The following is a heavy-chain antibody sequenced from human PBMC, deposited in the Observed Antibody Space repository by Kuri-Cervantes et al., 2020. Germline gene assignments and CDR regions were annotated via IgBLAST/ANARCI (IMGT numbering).Heavy chain of an antibody. J-gene: IGHJ4*02. CDR1: GFTFSSYA. Sequence: GGSLRLSCAASGFTFSSYAMSWVRQAPGKGLEWVAVVSDDGSNRIYADSVKGRFTISRDNSKKTLYLQMTSLTTEDTAVYYCARVSESYYYFDYWGQGSLVTVSS. CDR2: VSDDGSNR. CDR3: ARVSESYYYFDY. V-gene: IGHV3-30-3*01. D-gene: IGHD1-26*01.